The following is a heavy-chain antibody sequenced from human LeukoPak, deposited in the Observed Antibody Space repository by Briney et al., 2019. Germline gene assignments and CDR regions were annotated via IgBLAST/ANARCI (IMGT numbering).Heavy chain of an antibody. V-gene: IGHV1-2*02. D-gene: IGHD3-10*01. CDR2: INPNSGGT. CDR3: ARGPMVRGFHESNFGY. Sequence: GASVKVSCKASGYTFTGYYMHWVRQAPGQGLEWMGWINPNSGGTNYAQKFQGRVTMTRDTSISTAYMELSRLRSDDTAVYYCARGPMVRGFHESNFGYWGQGTLVTVSS. CDR1: GYTFTGYY. J-gene: IGHJ4*02.